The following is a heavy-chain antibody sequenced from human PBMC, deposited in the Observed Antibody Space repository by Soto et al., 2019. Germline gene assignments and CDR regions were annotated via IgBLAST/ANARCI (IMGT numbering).Heavy chain of an antibody. CDR3: GRGRSGQIVVFY. CDR1: GYTFTGHY. Sequence: ASVKVSCKASGYTFTGHYIHWVRQAPEQGPEWMGEIGPESGATKYAQRFQGRVTMTRDMSITTVYMELNNLSPDDTAVYYCGRGRSGQIVVFYWGQGTPVTVSS. D-gene: IGHD1-26*01. J-gene: IGHJ4*02. CDR2: IGPESGAT. V-gene: IGHV1-2*02.